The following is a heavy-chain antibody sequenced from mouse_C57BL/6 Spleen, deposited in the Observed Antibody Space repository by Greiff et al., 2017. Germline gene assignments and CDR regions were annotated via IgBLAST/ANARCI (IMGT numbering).Heavy chain of an antibody. CDR3: AREDGFDY. J-gene: IGHJ2*01. CDR2: ISDGGSYT. CDR1: GFTFSSYA. Sequence: DVHLVESGGGLVKPGGSLKLSCAASGFTFSSYAMSWVRQTPEKRLEWVATISDGGSYTYYPDNVKGRFTISRDNAKNNLYLQMSHLKSEDTAMYYCAREDGFDYWGQGTTLTVSS. V-gene: IGHV5-4*01.